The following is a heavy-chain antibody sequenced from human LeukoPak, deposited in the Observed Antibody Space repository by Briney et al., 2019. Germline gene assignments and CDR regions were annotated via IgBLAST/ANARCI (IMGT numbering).Heavy chain of an antibody. CDR3: ARVTGGGNVAYWYFDL. D-gene: IGHD4-23*01. CDR2: IHHAGDT. CDR1: GGSFTASY. V-gene: IGHV4-34*01. J-gene: IGHJ2*01. Sequence: SETLSLTCGVDGGSFTASYWSWIRQSPGKGLEWIGEIHHAGDTTYNPSLKSRVTISLDIYKAQFSLNLKSVTAADTAVYYCARVTGGGNVAYWYFDLWGRGTLVTVYS.